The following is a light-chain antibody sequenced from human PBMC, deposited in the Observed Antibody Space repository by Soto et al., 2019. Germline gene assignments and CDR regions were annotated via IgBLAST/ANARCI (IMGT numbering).Light chain of an antibody. V-gene: IGKV1-39*01. CDR3: QQSYSTPPWT. J-gene: IGKJ1*01. Sequence: DIQLTQSPSSLSASVGDKVTITCRASQSIRSYLNWVQQKPGKAPKLLIYDASSLQTGVPSRFSGSGSWTDFSLTISSLQPEDFATYYCQQSYSTPPWTFGQGTKVEIK. CDR1: QSIRSY. CDR2: DAS.